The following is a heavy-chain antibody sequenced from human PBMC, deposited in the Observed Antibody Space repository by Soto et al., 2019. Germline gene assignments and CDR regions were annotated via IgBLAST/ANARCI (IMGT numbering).Heavy chain of an antibody. CDR1: GDPINSYY. Sequence: PSETLSLTCTVSGDPINSYYWSWIRQPPGKGLEWIGHIYYRGSTKYNPSLKSRVTISIDTSKNQFSLKLSSVTAADTAVYYCARDGGRYYGLDVWGQGTTATVSS. CDR3: ARDGGRYYGLDV. D-gene: IGHD3-3*01. V-gene: IGHV4-59*01. CDR2: IYYRGST. J-gene: IGHJ6*02.